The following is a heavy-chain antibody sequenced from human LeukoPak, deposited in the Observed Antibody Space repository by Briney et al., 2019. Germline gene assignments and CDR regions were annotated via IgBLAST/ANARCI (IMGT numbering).Heavy chain of an antibody. Sequence: PGGSLRLSCSASGFTVSSNYMSWVRQAPGKGLEWVSVLYTVGNAYYADSVKGRFTFSRDTSKNRLYLQMNSLRAEDTAVYYCARDRLFGSPGGMDVWGQGTRSPSP. CDR3: ARDRLFGSPGGMDV. CDR2: LYTVGNA. J-gene: IGHJ6*02. D-gene: IGHD3-10*01. V-gene: IGHV3-66*01. CDR1: GFTVSSNY.